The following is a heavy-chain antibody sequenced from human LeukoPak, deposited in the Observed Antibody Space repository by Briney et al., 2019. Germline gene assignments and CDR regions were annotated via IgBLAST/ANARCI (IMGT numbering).Heavy chain of an antibody. J-gene: IGHJ5*02. CDR1: GYTFTNYD. V-gene: IGHV1-8*01. D-gene: IGHD6-13*01. CDR3: ARSRSWSWYWFDP. CDR2: INPNSGNT. Sequence: ASVKVSCKASGYTFTNYDINWVRQATGPGLEWMGWINPNSGNTGYAQKSQGRVTMTRITSISTAYIELSSLRSEDTAVEYCARSRSWSWYWFDPWGQGTLVTVSS.